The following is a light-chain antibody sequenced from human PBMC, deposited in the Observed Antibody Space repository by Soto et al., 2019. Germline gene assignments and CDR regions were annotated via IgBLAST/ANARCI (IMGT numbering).Light chain of an antibody. CDR2: AAS. J-gene: IGKJ2*01. V-gene: IGKV3-20*01. CDR1: RSFASSY. CDR3: QQYGSSPPYT. Sequence: DMVLTQSPGTLSLSPGERATLSCRASRSFASSYLGWYQQKPGQAPRLLLYAASMRATGIPDRFSGSGSGTDFTLTINSREPEDSAVYYCQQYGSSPPYTFGQGTKVEI.